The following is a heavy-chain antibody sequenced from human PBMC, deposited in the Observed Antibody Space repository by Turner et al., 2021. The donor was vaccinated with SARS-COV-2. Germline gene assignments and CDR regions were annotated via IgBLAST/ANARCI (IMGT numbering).Heavy chain of an antibody. V-gene: IGHV3-23*01. Sequence: EVQLLESGGGLIQPGGSLRLSCAASGFTFNNYAMSWVRQAPGKGLEWVSAVTGGGGSTYYADSVKGRFTISRDNSKNTLYLQMNSLRAEDTAVYYCAKDGAPFLLYFGEPTFYFDYWGQGTLVTVSS. D-gene: IGHD3-10*01. J-gene: IGHJ4*02. CDR3: AKDGAPFLLYFGEPTFYFDY. CDR2: VTGGGGST. CDR1: GFTFNNYA.